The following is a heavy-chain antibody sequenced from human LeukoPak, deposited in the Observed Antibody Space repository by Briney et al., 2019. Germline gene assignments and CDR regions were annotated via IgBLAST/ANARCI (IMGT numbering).Heavy chain of an antibody. CDR3: ARDNAAQNYDSSGCYADY. D-gene: IGHD3-22*01. CDR2: ISSSGSTI. J-gene: IGHJ4*02. V-gene: IGHV3-11*01. CDR1: GFTFSDYY. Sequence: KSGGSLRLSCAASGFTFSDYYMSWIRQAPGKGLEWVSYISSSGSTIYYADSVKGRFTISRDNAKNSLYLQMNSLRAEDTAVYYCARDNAAQNYDSSGCYADYWGQGTLVTVSS.